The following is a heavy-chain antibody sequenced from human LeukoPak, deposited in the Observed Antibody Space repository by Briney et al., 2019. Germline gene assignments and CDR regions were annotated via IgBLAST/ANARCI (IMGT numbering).Heavy chain of an antibody. CDR1: GYTFTSYY. V-gene: IGHV1-46*01. J-gene: IGHJ4*02. CDR3: ARDTSVGYFDY. Sequence: ASVKVSCKASGYTFTSYYMHWVRQAPGQGLEWMGIINPSGGGTSYAQKFQGRVTMTRDTSTSTVYMELSSLRSEDTAVYYCARDTSVGYFDYWGQGTLVTVSS. CDR2: INPSGGGT.